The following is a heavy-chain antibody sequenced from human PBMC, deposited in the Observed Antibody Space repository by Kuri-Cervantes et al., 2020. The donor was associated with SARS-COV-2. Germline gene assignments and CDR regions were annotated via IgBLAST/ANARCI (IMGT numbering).Heavy chain of an antibody. J-gene: IGHJ4*02. D-gene: IGHD2-15*01. V-gene: IGHV3-15*01. CDR1: GFTFGDYA. CDR3: TNGVVVDQPFDY. Sequence: GESLKISCTASGFTFGDYAMSWVRQAPGKGLEWVGRIKSKTDGGTTDYAAPVKGRFTISRDDSKNTLYLQMNSLKTEDTAVYYCTNGVVVDQPFDYWGQGTLVTVSS. CDR2: IKSKTDGGTT.